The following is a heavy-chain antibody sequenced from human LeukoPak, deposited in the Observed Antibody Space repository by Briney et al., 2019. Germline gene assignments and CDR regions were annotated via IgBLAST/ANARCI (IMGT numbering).Heavy chain of an antibody. V-gene: IGHV4-39*01. CDR1: GGSISSSSYY. D-gene: IGHD4-11*01. J-gene: IGHJ4*02. CDR2: IYYSGST. Sequence: SETLSLTCTVSGGSISSSSYYWGWIRQPPGKGLEWIGSIYYSGSTYYNPSLKSRVTISVDTSKNQFSLKLSSVTAADTAVYYCARIAGYSTIDYWGQGTPVTVSS. CDR3: ARIAGYSTIDY.